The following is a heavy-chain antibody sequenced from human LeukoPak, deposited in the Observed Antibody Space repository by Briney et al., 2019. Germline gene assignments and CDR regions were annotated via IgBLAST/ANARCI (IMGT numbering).Heavy chain of an antibody. D-gene: IGHD6-19*01. J-gene: IGHJ4*02. V-gene: IGHV3-74*01. CDR1: GFTFSSYW. Sequence: GGSLRLSCAATGFTFSSYWMHWVRQAPGKGLVWVSRINSDGSSTSYADSVKGRFTISRDNAKNTLYLQMNSLRAEDTAVYYCARCTVACPYDYWGQGTLVTVSS. CDR3: ARCTVACPYDY. CDR2: INSDGSST.